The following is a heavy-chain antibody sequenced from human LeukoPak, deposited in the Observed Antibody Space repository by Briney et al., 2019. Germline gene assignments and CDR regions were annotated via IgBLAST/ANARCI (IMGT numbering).Heavy chain of an antibody. V-gene: IGHV4-38-2*02. CDR1: GDFITAYY. CDR2: IYHSGST. J-gene: IGHJ4*02. CDR3: ARGDYSSSWYYAH. Sequence: SETLSLTCTVSGDFITAYYWGWIRQPPGKGLEWIGSIYHSGSTYYNPSLKSRVTISVDTSKNQFSLKLSSVTAADTAVYYCARGDYSSSWYYAHWGQGTLVTVSS. D-gene: IGHD6-13*01.